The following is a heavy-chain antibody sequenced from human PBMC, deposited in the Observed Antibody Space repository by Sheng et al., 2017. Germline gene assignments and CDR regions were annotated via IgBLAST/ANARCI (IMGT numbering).Heavy chain of an antibody. CDR2: IRSKAYGGTT. CDR1: GFTFGDYA. V-gene: IGHV3-49*04. Sequence: EVQLVESGGGLVQPGRSLRLSCTASGFTFGDYAMSWVRQAPGKGLEWVGFIRSKAYGGTTEYAASVKGRFTISRDDSKSIAYLQMNSLKTEDTAVYYCTRGAGCSSTSCPETYFDYWGQGTLVTVSS. J-gene: IGHJ4*02. CDR3: TRGAGCSSTSCPETYFDY. D-gene: IGHD2-2*01.